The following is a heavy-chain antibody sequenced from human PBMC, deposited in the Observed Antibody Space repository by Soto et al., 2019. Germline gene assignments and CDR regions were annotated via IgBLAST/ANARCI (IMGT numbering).Heavy chain of an antibody. J-gene: IGHJ6*02. CDR3: ARDLLHYDFWSGYSAYFYYGMDV. Sequence: GGSLRLSCAASGFTFSSYEMNWVRQAPGQGLEWVSYISDSGGTVYYADSVKGRFTVSRDNAQNSVYLQMNSLRTEDTAVYYCARDLLHYDFWSGYSAYFYYGMDVLGPETTVTVSS. CDR1: GFTFSSYE. D-gene: IGHD3-3*01. V-gene: IGHV3-48*03. CDR2: ISDSGGTV.